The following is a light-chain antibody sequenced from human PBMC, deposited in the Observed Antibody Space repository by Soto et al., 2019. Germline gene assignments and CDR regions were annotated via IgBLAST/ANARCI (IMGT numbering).Light chain of an antibody. Sequence: EIVLTQSPGTLSLSPGERATLSCRASQTVTSTFLAWYQQKPGQAPRLLIYGASRRATGIPDRFSGSGSGTDFAHSITRLEHEDFAGYYGHQYDSSRTFGQGTKVEMK. J-gene: IGKJ1*01. CDR1: QTVTSTF. CDR2: GAS. V-gene: IGKV3-20*01. CDR3: HQYDSSRT.